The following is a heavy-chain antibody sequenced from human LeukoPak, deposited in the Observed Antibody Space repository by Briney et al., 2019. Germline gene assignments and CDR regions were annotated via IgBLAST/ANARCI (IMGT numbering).Heavy chain of an antibody. CDR1: GFTFSNYG. D-gene: IGHD3-22*01. V-gene: IGHV3-23*01. J-gene: IGHJ4*02. CDR3: AKGPTYYYDSSGAYFDN. CDR2: ISGSGIGT. Sequence: PGGSLRLSCATSGFTFSNYGMHWVRQAPGKGLEWVSAISGSGIGTYNADSVKGRFTISRDNSKNTLYLQMNNLRAEDTAVYYCAKGPTYYYDSSGAYFDNWGQGTLVTVSS.